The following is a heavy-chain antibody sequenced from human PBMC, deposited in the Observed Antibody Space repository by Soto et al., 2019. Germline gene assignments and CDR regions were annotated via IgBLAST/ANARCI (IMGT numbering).Heavy chain of an antibody. CDR2: IYFRGNT. CDR3: AREGGSDEGGVYLLRAASDI. D-gene: IGHD2-8*02. CDR1: GYSITSNNYY. Sequence: LSPTCSCSGYSITSNNYYWTWIRPQPESGLEWIGNIYFRGNTYYSPSLESRLTLSVDTSKNQFSLKLTSVTAADTAVYYCAREGGSDEGGVYLLRAASDICGQGTRVTV. V-gene: IGHV4-31*03. J-gene: IGHJ3*02.